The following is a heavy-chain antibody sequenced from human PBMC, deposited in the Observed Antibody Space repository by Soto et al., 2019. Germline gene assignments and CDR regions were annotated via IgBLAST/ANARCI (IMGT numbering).Heavy chain of an antibody. J-gene: IGHJ4*02. Sequence: QVQLVQSGAEVKKPGSSVKVSCKASGGTFSSYAISWVRQAPGQGLEWMGGIIPIFGTANYAQKFQGRVTITAEKSTSTSYMELSSLRSEDTAVYYCARGGGNTYYYDSSGYRYFDYWGQGTLVTVSS. D-gene: IGHD3-22*01. CDR2: IIPIFGTA. V-gene: IGHV1-69*06. CDR3: ARGGGNTYYYDSSGYRYFDY. CDR1: GGTFSSYA.